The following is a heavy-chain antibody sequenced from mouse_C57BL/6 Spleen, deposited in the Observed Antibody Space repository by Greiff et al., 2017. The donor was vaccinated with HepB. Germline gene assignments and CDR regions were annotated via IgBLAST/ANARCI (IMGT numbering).Heavy chain of an antibody. CDR2: IDPENGDT. CDR3: TKGQLRLRGAWFAY. CDR1: GFNIKDDY. Sequence: EVQLQQSGAELVRPGASVKLSCTASGFNIKDDYMHWVKQRPEQGLEWIGWIDPENGDTEYASKFQGKATITADTSSNTAYLQLSSLTSEDTAVYYCTKGQLRLRGAWFAYWGQGTLVTVSA. J-gene: IGHJ3*01. D-gene: IGHD3-2*02. V-gene: IGHV14-4*01.